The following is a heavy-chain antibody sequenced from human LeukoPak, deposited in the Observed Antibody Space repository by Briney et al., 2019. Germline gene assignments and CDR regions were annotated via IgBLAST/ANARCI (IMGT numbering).Heavy chain of an antibody. V-gene: IGHV3-30*04. Sequence: PGRSLRLSCAASGFTFSSYAMHWVRQAPGKGLEWVAVISYDGSNKYYADSVKGRFTISRDNSKNTLHLQMNSLRAEDTAVYYCARDGISRDGYNTGPDYWGQGTLVTVSS. J-gene: IGHJ4*02. D-gene: IGHD5-24*01. CDR2: ISYDGSNK. CDR3: ARDGISRDGYNTGPDY. CDR1: GFTFSSYA.